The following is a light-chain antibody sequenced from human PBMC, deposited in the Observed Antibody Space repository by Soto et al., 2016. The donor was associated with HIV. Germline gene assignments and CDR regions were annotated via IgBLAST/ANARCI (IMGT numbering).Light chain of an antibody. CDR3: HVWETGSNQYV. V-gene: IGLV3-21*02. Sequence: SYELTQPPSVSVAPGETAIITCGGNNIGAKAVHWYQQKPGQAPVLVVFDDNDRPSGIPERFSAANSGNTATLSISRVEAGDEADYYCHVWETGSNQYVFGTGTTVTVL. CDR1: NIGAKA. CDR2: DDN. J-gene: IGLJ1*01.